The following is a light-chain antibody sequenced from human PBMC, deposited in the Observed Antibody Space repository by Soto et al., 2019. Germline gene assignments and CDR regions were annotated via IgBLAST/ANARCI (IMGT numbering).Light chain of an antibody. V-gene: IGKV3-20*01. CDR3: QQYGSSVYT. Sequence: EVVLTQPPSTLSLSPGERATLFCRASQRVSGSYLAWYQQIPGQAPRLLMYGASTRATGIPDRFSGSGSGTDFTLTISRLEPEDSAVYYCQQYGSSVYTFGQGTKVEIK. CDR2: GAS. J-gene: IGKJ2*01. CDR1: QRVSGSY.